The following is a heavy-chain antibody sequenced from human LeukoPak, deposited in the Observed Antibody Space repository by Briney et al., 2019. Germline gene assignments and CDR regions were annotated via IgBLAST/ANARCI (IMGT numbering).Heavy chain of an antibody. V-gene: IGHV3-49*03. CDR2: IRSKAYGGTT. Sequence: GGSLRLSCAASGFTFGDYAMSWFRQAPGMGLEWVGFIRSKAYGGTTEYAASVKGRFTISRDDSKSIAYLQMNSLKTEDTAVYYCTSRRWLQSDFDYWGQGTLVTVSS. D-gene: IGHD5-24*01. CDR3: TSRRWLQSDFDY. CDR1: GFTFGDYA. J-gene: IGHJ4*02.